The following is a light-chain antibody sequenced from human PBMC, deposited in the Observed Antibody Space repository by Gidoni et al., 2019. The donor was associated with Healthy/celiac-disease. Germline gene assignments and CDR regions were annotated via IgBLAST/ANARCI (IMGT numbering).Light chain of an antibody. CDR2: GKN. CDR3: NSRDSSGNHLV. Sequence: SSELTQAPAVSVALGQTVRITCQGDSLRSYYASWYQQKPGQAPVLVIYGKNNRPSGIPDRFSGSSSGNTASLTITGAKEEDEADYYCNSRDSSGNHLVFGGGTKLTVL. V-gene: IGLV3-19*01. CDR1: SLRSYY. J-gene: IGLJ2*01.